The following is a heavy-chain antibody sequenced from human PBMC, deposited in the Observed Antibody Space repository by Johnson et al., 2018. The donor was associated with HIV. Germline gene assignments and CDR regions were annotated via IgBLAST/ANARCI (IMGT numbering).Heavy chain of an antibody. CDR2: ISWNSGFI. Sequence: VQLVESGGGLVQPGRSLRLSCAASGFTFDDYAMHWVRQAPGKGLEWVSGISWNSGFIGYADSVKGRFTISRDNAKNSLYLQMNSLTTEDTAVYYCANVGDDGGNEGLGNWGQGTLVTVSS. J-gene: IGHJ3*01. V-gene: IGHV3-9*01. D-gene: IGHD4-23*01. CDR3: ANVGDDGGNEGLGN. CDR1: GFTFDDYA.